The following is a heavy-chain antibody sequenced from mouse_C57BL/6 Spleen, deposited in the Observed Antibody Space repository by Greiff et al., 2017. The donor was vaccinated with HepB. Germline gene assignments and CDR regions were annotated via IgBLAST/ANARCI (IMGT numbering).Heavy chain of an antibody. CDR2: INPSTGGT. CDR1: GYSFTGYY. Sequence: EVQLQQSGPELVKPGASVKISCKASGYSFTGYYMNWVKQSPEKSLEWIGEINPSTGGTTYNQKFKAEATLTVDKSSSTAYMQLKSLTSEDSAVYYCARRGNWEQFAYWGQGTLVTVSA. V-gene: IGHV1-42*01. CDR3: ARRGNWEQFAY. J-gene: IGHJ3*01. D-gene: IGHD4-1*01.